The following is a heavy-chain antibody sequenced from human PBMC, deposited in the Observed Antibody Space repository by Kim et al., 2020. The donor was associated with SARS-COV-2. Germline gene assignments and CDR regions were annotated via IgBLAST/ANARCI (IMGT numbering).Heavy chain of an antibody. V-gene: IGHV7-4-1*02. J-gene: IGHJ6*02. CDR2: INTNTGNP. CDR1: GYTFTSYA. D-gene: IGHD4-17*01. Sequence: SVKVSCKASGYTFTSYAMNWVRQAPGQGLEWMGWINTNTGNPTYAQGFTGRFVFSLDTSVSTAYLQISSLKAEDTAVYYCARDLHYVAWASVVEPYYYYYGMDVWGQGTTVTVSS. CDR3: ARDLHYVAWASVVEPYYYYYGMDV.